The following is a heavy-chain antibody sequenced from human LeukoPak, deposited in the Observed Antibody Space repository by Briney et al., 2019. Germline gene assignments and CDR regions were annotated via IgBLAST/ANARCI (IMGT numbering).Heavy chain of an antibody. CDR2: INHSGST. D-gene: IGHD6-13*01. Sequence: SETLSLTCAVCGGSFSGYYWSWIRQPPGKGLEWIGEINHSGSTNYNPSLKSRVTISVDTSKNQFSLKLSSVTAADTAVYYCARELIAAAGIVTYYYYMDVWGKGTTVTVSS. CDR3: ARELIAAAGIVTYYYYMDV. J-gene: IGHJ6*03. V-gene: IGHV4-34*01. CDR1: GGSFSGYY.